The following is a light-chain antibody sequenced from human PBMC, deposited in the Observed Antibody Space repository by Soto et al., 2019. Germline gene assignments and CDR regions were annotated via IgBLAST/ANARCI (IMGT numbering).Light chain of an antibody. CDR3: GSYTTSNTLV. V-gene: IGLV2-14*01. Sequence: QYALTQPASVSGSPGQSVTISCTGTSSYVGDYDYVSWYQQHPGKAPKLVIYDVSNRPSGVSNRLSGSKSVNTASLTISGLQAEDEADYYCGSYTTSNTLVFGGGTQLTVL. CDR1: SSYVGDYDY. CDR2: DVS. J-gene: IGLJ2*01.